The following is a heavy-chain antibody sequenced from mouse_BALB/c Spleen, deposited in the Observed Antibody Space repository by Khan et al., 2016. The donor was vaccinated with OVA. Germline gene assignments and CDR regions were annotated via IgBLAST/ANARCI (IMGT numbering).Heavy chain of an antibody. Sequence: QVQLQQSGAELVKPGASVKLSCKASGYTFTSYYLYWVKQRPGQGLEWIGEINPSNGGTNFTEQFKSKATLTVDKSSSTAYLQLSSLTSEDSAVYYCTRSGYGSFAYWGQGTMVTVS. D-gene: IGHD2-2*01. V-gene: IGHV1S81*02. CDR1: GYTFTSYY. CDR2: INPSNGGT. J-gene: IGHJ3*01. CDR3: TRSGYGSFAY.